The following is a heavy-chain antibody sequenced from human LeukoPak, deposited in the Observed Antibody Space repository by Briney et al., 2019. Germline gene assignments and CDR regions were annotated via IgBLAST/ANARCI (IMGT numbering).Heavy chain of an antibody. J-gene: IGHJ6*03. D-gene: IGHD4-23*01. CDR3: ARRDTVVGRDGYYYYYMDV. Sequence: GESLKISCKGSGYSFTSYWIGWVRQMPGKGLEWMGIIYPGDSDTRYSPSFQGQVTISADKSISTAYLQWGSLKASDTAMYYCARRDTVVGRDGYYYYYMDVWGKGTTVTVSS. V-gene: IGHV5-51*01. CDR2: IYPGDSDT. CDR1: GYSFTSYW.